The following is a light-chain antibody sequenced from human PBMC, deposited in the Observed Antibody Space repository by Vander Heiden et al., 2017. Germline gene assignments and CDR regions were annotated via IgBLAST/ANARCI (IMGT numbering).Light chain of an antibody. CDR3: QQYNNWPPLT. Sequence: EIVMTLSPATLSVSPGESATLSCRASQSVSSNLAWYQQKPAQAPRLLIYGASTRATGIPARFSGSGSGTEFTLTISSLQSEDFAVYYCQQYNNWPPLTFGQGTKVEIK. V-gene: IGKV3-15*01. CDR2: GAS. CDR1: QSVSSN. J-gene: IGKJ1*01.